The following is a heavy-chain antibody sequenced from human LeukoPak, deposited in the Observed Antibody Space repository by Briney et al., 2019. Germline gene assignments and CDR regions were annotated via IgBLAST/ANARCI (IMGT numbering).Heavy chain of an antibody. CDR1: GGSFTGYY. Sequence: SETLSLTCAVYGGSFTGYYWSWIRQPPGKGLEWIGEINHSGSTSYNPSLKSRVTISVDTSKNQFSLKLSSVTAADTAVYYCARDVAEQWLNYYYSYMDVWGKGTTVTVSS. CDR3: ARDVAEQWLNYYYSYMDV. J-gene: IGHJ6*03. CDR2: INHSGST. V-gene: IGHV4-34*01. D-gene: IGHD6-19*01.